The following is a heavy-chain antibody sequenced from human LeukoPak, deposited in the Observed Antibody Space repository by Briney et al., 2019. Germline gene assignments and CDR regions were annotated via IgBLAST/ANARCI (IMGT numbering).Heavy chain of an antibody. Sequence: SETLSLTCAVYGGSFSGYYWSWIRQPPGKGLEWIGEINHSGSTNYNPSLKSRVTISVDTSKNQVSLKLSSVTAADTAVYYGARGGGTGWYSDYWGQGTLVTVSS. CDR3: ARGGGTGWYSDY. CDR2: INHSGST. CDR1: GGSFSGYY. D-gene: IGHD6-19*01. V-gene: IGHV4-34*01. J-gene: IGHJ4*02.